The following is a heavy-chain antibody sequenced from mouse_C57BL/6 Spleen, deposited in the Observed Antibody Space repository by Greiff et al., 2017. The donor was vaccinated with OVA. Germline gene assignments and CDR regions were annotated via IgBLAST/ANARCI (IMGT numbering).Heavy chain of an antibody. V-gene: IGHV3-6*01. CDR3: ARDQGYGGY. J-gene: IGHJ2*01. CDR1: GYSITSGYY. CDR2: ISYDGSN. Sequence: EVKVEESGPGLVKPSQSLSLTCSVTGYSITSGYYWNWIRQFPGNKLEWMGYISYDGSNNYNPSLKNRISITRDTSKNQFFLKLNSVTTEDTATYYCARDQGYGGYWGQGTTLTVSS. D-gene: IGHD3-2*02.